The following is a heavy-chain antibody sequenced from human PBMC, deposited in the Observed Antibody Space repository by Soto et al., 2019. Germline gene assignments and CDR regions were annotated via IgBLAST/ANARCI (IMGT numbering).Heavy chain of an antibody. CDR2: ISAHNGNT. V-gene: IGHV1-18*01. D-gene: IGHD1-1*01. CDR1: GYAFTTYG. CDR3: ARGRYGDY. J-gene: IGHJ4*02. Sequence: QVHLVQSGAEVKKPGASVKVSCKGSGYAFTTYGITWVRQAPGQGLEWMGWISAHNGNTNYAQKLQCRVTVARDTSTSTAYMELRSLRSDDTALYYCARGRYGDYWGQGALVTVSS.